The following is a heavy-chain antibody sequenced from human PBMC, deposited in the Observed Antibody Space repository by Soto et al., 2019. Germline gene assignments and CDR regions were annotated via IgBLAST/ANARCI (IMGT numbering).Heavy chain of an antibody. V-gene: IGHV4-59*01. D-gene: IGHD6-6*01. CDR1: GGSIIIYY. J-gene: IGHJ4*02. CDR3: ARDSASSSSRGLDS. CDR2: INYSGNT. Sequence: SETLSLTCTVSGGSIIIYYWSWILQPPWKGLEWIGYINYSGNTNYNPSLRSRVTMSVDTSKKQFSLKVSSVTAADTAVYYCARDSASSSSRGLDSWGQGTLVTVSS.